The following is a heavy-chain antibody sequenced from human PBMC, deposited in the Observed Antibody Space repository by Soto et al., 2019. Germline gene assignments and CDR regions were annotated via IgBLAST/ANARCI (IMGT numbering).Heavy chain of an antibody. CDR2: IIPIFGTA. Sequence: SVKVSCKASGGTFSSYAISWVRQAPGQGLEWMGGIIPIFGTANYAQKFQGRVTITADESTSTAYMELSSLRSEDTAVYYCARGYCGYSYGCPFDYLGQGTLVTVPS. CDR3: ARGYCGYSYGCPFDY. V-gene: IGHV1-69*13. CDR1: GGTFSSYA. D-gene: IGHD5-18*01. J-gene: IGHJ4*02.